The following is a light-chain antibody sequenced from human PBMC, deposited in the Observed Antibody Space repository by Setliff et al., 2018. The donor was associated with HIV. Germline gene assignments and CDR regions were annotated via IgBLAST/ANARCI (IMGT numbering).Light chain of an antibody. J-gene: IGKJ5*01. CDR3: QHRYNWPSIT. V-gene: IGKV3-11*01. CDR2: ETS. Sequence: EIVLTQSPDTLSLSPGERATLSCRASQSVRTSLAWYQQKPGQPPRLLIYETSHGATGIPARFSGSGSKTDFTLTISSLEPEDFATYYCQHRYNWPSITFGQGTRLEIK. CDR1: QSVRTS.